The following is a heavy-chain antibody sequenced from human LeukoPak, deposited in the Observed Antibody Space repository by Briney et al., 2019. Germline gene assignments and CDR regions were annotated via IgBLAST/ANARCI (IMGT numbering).Heavy chain of an antibody. V-gene: IGHV4-59*12. J-gene: IGHJ4*02. CDR2: IYYSGST. CDR3: ARDILGPSGY. CDR1: GGSISTYY. D-gene: IGHD3/OR15-3a*01. Sequence: SETLSLTCTVSGGSISTYYWSWIRQPPGKGLEWIGYIYYSGSTNYSPSLKSRVTISVDTSKNQFSLKLSSVTAADTAVYYCARDILGPSGYWGQGTLVIVSS.